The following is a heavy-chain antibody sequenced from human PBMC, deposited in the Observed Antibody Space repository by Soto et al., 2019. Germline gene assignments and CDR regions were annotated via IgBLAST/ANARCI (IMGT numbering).Heavy chain of an antibody. V-gene: IGHV2-70*04. D-gene: IGHD4-17*01. CDR2: IDWDDGK. J-gene: IGHJ4*02. CDR3: ARTYDYGDYAVLDY. CDR1: GFSLTTRGMH. Sequence: SGPTLVNPTQTLTLTCTFSGFSLTTRGMHVSWIRQSPGKALEWLARIDWDDGKLYSTSLRTRLSISKDTSKHQVVLKMTSMAPRDTATYYCARTYDYGDYAVLDYWGQGILVTVSS.